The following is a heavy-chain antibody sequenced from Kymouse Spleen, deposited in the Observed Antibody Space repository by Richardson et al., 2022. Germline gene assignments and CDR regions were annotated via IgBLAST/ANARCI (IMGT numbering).Heavy chain of an antibody. Sequence: QVQLQQWGAGLLKPSETLSLTCAVYGGSFSGYYWSWIRQPPGKGLEWIGEINHSGSTNYNPSLKSRVTISVDTSKNQFSLKLSSVTAADTAVYYCARGGYYGSGSYKDYYYYGMDVWGQGTTVTVSS. CDR2: INHSGST. D-gene: IGHD3-10*01. CDR3: ARGGYYGSGSYKDYYYYGMDV. CDR1: GGSFSGYY. V-gene: IGHV4-34*01. J-gene: IGHJ6*02.